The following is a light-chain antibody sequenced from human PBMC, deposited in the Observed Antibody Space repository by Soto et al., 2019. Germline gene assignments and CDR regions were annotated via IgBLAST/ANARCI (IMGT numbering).Light chain of an antibody. CDR3: QQYNSSLT. V-gene: IGKV1-5*03. CDR1: QSISSW. CDR2: KAS. J-gene: IGKJ1*01. Sequence: DIQMTQSPSTLSASVGDRVTITCRASQSISSWLAWYQQKPGKAPKLLIYKASSLESAGRSRFSGSGSGTEFTLTISSLQTDDFATYYYQQYNSSLTFGQGTKVEIK.